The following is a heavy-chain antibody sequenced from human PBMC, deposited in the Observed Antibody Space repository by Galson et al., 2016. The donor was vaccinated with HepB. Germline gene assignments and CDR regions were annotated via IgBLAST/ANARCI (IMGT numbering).Heavy chain of an antibody. D-gene: IGHD1-1*01. CDR2: ISFDGSNE. CDR3: ARDLTSGMHSAAVGI. Sequence: SLRLSCAASGSSFSNYAIHWVRQAPGKGLEWVAIISFDGSNEYYVDSVKGRFTISRDNSKNTVYLQMNRLRAEDTAVYYCARDLTSGMHSAAVGIWGQGTMVTVSS. V-gene: IGHV3-30-3*01. J-gene: IGHJ3*02. CDR1: GSSFSNYA.